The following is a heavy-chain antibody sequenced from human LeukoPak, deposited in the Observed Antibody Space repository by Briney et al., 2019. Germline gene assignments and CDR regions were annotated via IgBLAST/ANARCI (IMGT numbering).Heavy chain of an antibody. D-gene: IGHD6-19*01. Sequence: YAQKFQGRVTMTRDTSISTAYMELSRLRSDDTAVYYCASSSGWSLPTGYGIDVWGQGTTVTVSS. J-gene: IGHJ6*02. V-gene: IGHV1-2*02. CDR3: ASSSGWSLPTGYGIDV.